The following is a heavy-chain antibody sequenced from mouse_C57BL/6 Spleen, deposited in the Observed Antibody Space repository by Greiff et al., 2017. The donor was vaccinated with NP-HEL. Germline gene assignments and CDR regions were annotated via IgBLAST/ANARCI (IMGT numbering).Heavy chain of an antibody. Sequence: QVQLKQSGAELVKPGASVKISCKASGYAFSSYWMNWVKQRPGKGLEWIGQIYPGDGDTNYNGKFKGKATLTADKSSSTAYMQLSSLTSEDSAVDVCARGDYYGSSYFAYWGQGTLVTVSA. J-gene: IGHJ3*01. CDR3: ARGDYYGSSYFAY. D-gene: IGHD1-1*01. CDR1: GYAFSSYW. CDR2: IYPGDGDT. V-gene: IGHV1-80*01.